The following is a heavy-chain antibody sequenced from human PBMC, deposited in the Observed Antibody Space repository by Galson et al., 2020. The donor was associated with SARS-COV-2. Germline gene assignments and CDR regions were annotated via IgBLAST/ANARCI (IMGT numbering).Heavy chain of an antibody. CDR2: ISYDGSNK. D-gene: IGHD5-18*01. CDR3: ARAGYSYGLIDY. V-gene: IGHV3-30-3*01. J-gene: IGHJ4*02. CDR1: GFTFSSYA. Sequence: TAGSLTLSCAASGFTFSSYAMHWVRQAPGTGLEWVAVISYDGSNKYYADSVKGRFTISRDNSTNTLYLQMNSLRAEDTAVYYWARAGYSYGLIDYWGQGTLVTVSS.